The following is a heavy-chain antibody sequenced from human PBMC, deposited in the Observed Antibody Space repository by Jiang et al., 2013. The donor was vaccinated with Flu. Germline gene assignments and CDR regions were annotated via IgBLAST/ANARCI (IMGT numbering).Heavy chain of an antibody. V-gene: IGHV4-31*03. CDR2: IYYSGST. J-gene: IGHJ4*02. CDR1: GGSISSGGYY. Sequence: SGSGLVKPSQTLSLTCTVSGGSISSGGYYWSWIRQHPGKGLEWIGYIYYSGSTYYNPSLKSRVTISVDTSKNQFSLKLSSVTAADTAVYYCARGGRKAARNYFDYWGQGTLVTVSS. D-gene: IGHD6-6*01. CDR3: ARGGRKAARNYFDY.